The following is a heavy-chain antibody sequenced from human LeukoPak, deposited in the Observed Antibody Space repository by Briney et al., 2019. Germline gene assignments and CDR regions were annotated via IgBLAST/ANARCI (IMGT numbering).Heavy chain of an antibody. CDR2: IHNSGRT. J-gene: IGHJ5*02. CDR1: GGSVSSYY. Sequence: SETLSLTCSVSGGSVSSYYWSWIRQSPGEGLEWIGYIHNSGRTNYNPSLKSRVTGFVDTSKNQFSLKLSSVTAADTAVYYCARLNRQCSGGSCHSGWFDPWGQGTLVTVSS. D-gene: IGHD2-15*01. V-gene: IGHV4-4*08. CDR3: ARLNRQCSGGSCHSGWFDP.